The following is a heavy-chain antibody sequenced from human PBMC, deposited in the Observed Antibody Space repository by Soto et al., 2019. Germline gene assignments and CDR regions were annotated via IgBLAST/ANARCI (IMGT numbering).Heavy chain of an antibody. CDR3: ARVTSGSSGWSGPFQH. CDR2: IKQDGSEK. CDR1: GFTFSSYW. Sequence: PGGSLRLSCAASGFTFSSYWMSWVRQAPGKGLEWVANIKQDGSEKYYVDSVKGRFTISRDNAKNSLYLQMNSLRAEDTAVYYCARVTSGSSGWSGPFQHWGQGTLVTVSS. J-gene: IGHJ1*01. D-gene: IGHD6-19*01. V-gene: IGHV3-7*01.